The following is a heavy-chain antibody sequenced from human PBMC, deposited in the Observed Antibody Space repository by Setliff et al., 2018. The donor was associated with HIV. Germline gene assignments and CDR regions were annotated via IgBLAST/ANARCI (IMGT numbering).Heavy chain of an antibody. CDR2: INSDGSAR. Sequence: HPGGSLRLSCEASGFTFSNHWMHWVRQVPGKGLLWVSRINSDGSARGYADSVKGRFTISRDNAKNTLYLQMNSLRAEDTAVYYCTRESIAIAVADNNFDYWGQGTLVTVSS. J-gene: IGHJ4*02. CDR3: TRESIAIAVADNNFDY. V-gene: IGHV3-74*01. CDR1: GFTFSNHW. D-gene: IGHD6-19*01.